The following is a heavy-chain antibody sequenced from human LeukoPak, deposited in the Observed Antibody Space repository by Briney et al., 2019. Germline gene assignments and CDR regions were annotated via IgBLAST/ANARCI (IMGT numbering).Heavy chain of an antibody. CDR3: ARRMATVADAFDI. CDR2: VFHSGTT. D-gene: IGHD5-24*01. J-gene: IGHJ3*02. Sequence: SETLSLTCNVSGDSLTSHFWSWVRQTPGKGLEWIGYVFHSGTTNYSPSLKSRVTISLDTSKKQFYLRLASVTAADTAVYYCARRMATVADAFDIWGRGTMVSVSS. V-gene: IGHV4-59*08. CDR1: GDSLTSHF.